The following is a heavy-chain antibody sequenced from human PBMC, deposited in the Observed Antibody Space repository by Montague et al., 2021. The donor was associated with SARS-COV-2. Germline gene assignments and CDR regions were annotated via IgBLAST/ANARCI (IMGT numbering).Heavy chain of an antibody. J-gene: IGHJ4*02. V-gene: IGHV6-1*01. Sequence: CAISGDSVAEPGPTSEEHRQSPPRGIEWLGRTYYRTERHTDYAVSVEGRLAIDADTSKNQFSLQLHSVTPEDSAVYYCASGWTLFDWGQGTLVTVSS. CDR3: ASGWTLFD. CDR2: TYYRTERHT. D-gene: IGHD6-19*01. CDR1: GDSVAEPGPT.